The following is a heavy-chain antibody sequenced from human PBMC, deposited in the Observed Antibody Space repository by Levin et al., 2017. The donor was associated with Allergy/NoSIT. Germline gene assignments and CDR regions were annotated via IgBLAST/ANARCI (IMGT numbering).Heavy chain of an antibody. CDR3: AKDFYSSPAYGDDYFDY. D-gene: IGHD4-17*01. J-gene: IGHJ4*02. CDR1: FFPFFLFS. Sequence: PGESLKISFSSSFFPFFLFSLIFFLPSPWKGLEWVSSISGSGGVRYNADSVKGRFTISRDNSRNTLYLTMDSLRAEDTALYYCAKDFYSSPAYGDDYFDYWGQGILVTVSS. CDR2: ISGSGGVR. V-gene: IGHV3-23*01.